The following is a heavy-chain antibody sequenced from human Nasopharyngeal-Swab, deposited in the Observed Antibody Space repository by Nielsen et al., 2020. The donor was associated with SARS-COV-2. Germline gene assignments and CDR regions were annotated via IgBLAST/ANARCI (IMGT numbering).Heavy chain of an antibody. D-gene: IGHD3-16*01. CDR3: AKKLQGEKGDQFN. Sequence: GESLKISCAASGFTFSSYAMSWVRQAPGKGLEWVSAISGSGGSTYYADSVKGRFTISRDNSKNTLYLQMNSLRAEDTAVYYRAKKLQGEKGDQFNRGQGTLVTVSS. CDR1: GFTFSSYA. V-gene: IGHV3-23*01. J-gene: IGHJ4*02. CDR2: ISGSGGST.